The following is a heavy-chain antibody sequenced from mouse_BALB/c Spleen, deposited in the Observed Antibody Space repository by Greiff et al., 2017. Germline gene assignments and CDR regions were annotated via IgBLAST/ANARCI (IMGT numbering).Heavy chain of an antibody. CDR2: ISNGGGST. Sequence: EVQGVESGGGLVQPGGSLKLSCAASGFTFSSYTMSWVRQTPEKRLEWVAYISNGGGSTYYPDTVKGRFTISRDNAKNTLYLQMSSLKSEDTAMYYCARQGMRAMDYWGQGTSVTVSS. CDR1: GFTFSSYT. CDR3: ARQGMRAMDY. V-gene: IGHV5-12-2*01. J-gene: IGHJ4*01.